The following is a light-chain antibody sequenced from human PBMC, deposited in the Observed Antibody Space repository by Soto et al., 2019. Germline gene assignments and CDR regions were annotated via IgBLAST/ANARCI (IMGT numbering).Light chain of an antibody. J-gene: IGKJ5*01. CDR1: QRISTY. V-gene: IGKV1-39*01. Sequence: DIQMTQSPSSLSASVGDRVTITCRASQRISTYLNWYQQKPGKAPKLLIYGASTLQGGVPSRFSGSGSGTDFSLTINSLQPEDFATYYCQQSYSTLITFGQGTRLEIK. CDR2: GAS. CDR3: QQSYSTLIT.